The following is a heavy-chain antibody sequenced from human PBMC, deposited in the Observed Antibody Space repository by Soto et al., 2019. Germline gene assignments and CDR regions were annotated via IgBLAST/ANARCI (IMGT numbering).Heavy chain of an antibody. V-gene: IGHV3-74*01. D-gene: IGHD2-8*01. CDR2: INTDGSNT. CDR1: GFTFNTYW. CDR3: ARDGPRGDNGAVSFDH. J-gene: IGHJ4*02. Sequence: EVQLVESGGGLVQPGGSLRLSCAASGFTFNTYWMHWVRQAPGKGPVWVSRINTDGSNTRYADSVKGRFTISRDNAKNTLYPQMNSLGVEDTAVYYCARDGPRGDNGAVSFDHWGQGALVTVSS.